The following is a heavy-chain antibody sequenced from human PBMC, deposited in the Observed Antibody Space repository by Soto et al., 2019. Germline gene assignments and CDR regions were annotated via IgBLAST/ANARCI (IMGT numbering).Heavy chain of an antibody. Sequence: SETLSLTCTVSSGSISGYFWSWIRQPPGKELELIAYIHYTGSSYYNPSLKSRVTISIDTSKNQFSLKLSSVSDADTAVYYCAKVGRIAAAGTWFDPWGQGTLVTVSS. J-gene: IGHJ5*02. CDR2: IHYTGSS. CDR3: AKVGRIAAAGTWFDP. D-gene: IGHD6-13*01. CDR1: SGSISGYF. V-gene: IGHV4-59*01.